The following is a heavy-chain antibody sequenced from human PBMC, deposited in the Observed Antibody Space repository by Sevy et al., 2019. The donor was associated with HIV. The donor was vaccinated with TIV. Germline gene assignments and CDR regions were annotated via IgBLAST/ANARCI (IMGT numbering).Heavy chain of an antibody. Sequence: GESLKISCAASGFTFSSYWMSWVRQAPGKGLEWVANIKQDGSEKYYVDSVKGRFTISRDNAKNSLYLQMNSLRAEDTAVYYCARDVGTNYYDSSGYRGGGPGNDAFDIWGQGTMVTVSS. V-gene: IGHV3-7*01. D-gene: IGHD3-22*01. CDR2: IKQDGSEK. J-gene: IGHJ3*02. CDR3: ARDVGTNYYDSSGYRGGGPGNDAFDI. CDR1: GFTFSSYW.